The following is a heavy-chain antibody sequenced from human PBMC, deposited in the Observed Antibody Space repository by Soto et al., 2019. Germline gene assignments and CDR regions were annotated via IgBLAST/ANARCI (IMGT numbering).Heavy chain of an antibody. J-gene: IGHJ6*02. CDR2: INPSGGST. D-gene: IGHD6-13*01. V-gene: IGHV1-46*01. CDR1: GYTFTSYY. CDR3: ARERGGAAAGTYYYGMDV. Sequence: ASAKVSCKASGYTFTSYYMHWVRQAPGQGLEWMGIINPSGGSTSYAQKFQGRVTMTRDTSTSTVYMELSSLRSEDTAVYYCARERGGAAAGTYYYGMDVWGQGTTVTVSS.